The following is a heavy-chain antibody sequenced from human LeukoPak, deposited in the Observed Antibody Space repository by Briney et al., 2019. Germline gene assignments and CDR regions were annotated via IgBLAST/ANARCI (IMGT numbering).Heavy chain of an antibody. CDR1: GFTFSSYA. D-gene: IGHD6-6*01. CDR3: AKYSSSRRFDY. CDR2: NSCSGGST. Sequence: GGSLRLSCAASGFTFSSYAMSWVRQAPGKGLEWVSANSCSGGSTYYADSVKGRFTIYRDNSKNTLDLQMNSLRAEDTAVYYCAKYSSSRRFDYWGQGTLVTVSS. V-gene: IGHV3-23*01. J-gene: IGHJ4*02.